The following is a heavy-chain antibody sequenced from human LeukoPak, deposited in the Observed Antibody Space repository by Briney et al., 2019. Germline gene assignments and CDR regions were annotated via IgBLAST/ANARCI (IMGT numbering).Heavy chain of an antibody. CDR3: TTAYYKYSSSSGWANY. D-gene: IGHD6-6*01. CDR2: IKSKTDGGTT. Sequence: PGRSLRLSCAASGFTFSSYGMHWVRQAPGKGLEWVGRIKSKTDGGTTDYAAPVKGRFTISRDDSKNTLYLQMNSLKTEDTAVYYCTTAYYKYSSSSGWANYWGQGTLVTVSS. J-gene: IGHJ4*02. CDR1: GFTFSSYG. V-gene: IGHV3-15*01.